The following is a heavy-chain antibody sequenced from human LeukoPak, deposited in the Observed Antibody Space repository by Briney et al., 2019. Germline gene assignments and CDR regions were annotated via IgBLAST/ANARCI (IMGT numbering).Heavy chain of an antibody. CDR2: INHSGST. J-gene: IGHJ5*02. CDR3: ARRTITMVRGVSNWFDP. CDR1: GGSFSGYY. V-gene: IGHV4-34*01. D-gene: IGHD3-10*01. Sequence: SETLSLTCAVYGGSFSGYYWSWIRQPPGKGLEWIGEINHSGSTNYNPSLKSRVTIPVDTSKNQFSLKLSSVTAADTAVYYCARRTITMVRGVSNWFDPWGQGTLVTVSS.